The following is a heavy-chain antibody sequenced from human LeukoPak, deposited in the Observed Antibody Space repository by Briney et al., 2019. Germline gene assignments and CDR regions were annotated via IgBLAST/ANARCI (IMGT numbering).Heavy chain of an antibody. V-gene: IGHV1-3*01. D-gene: IGHD2-2*01. CDR1: GYTFTSYA. CDR2: INAGNGNT. CDR3: ARDNIVVVPAVYYGMDV. Sequence: SVKVSCKASGYTFTSYAMHWVRQAPGQRLEWMGWINAGNGNTKYSQKFQGRVTITRDTSASTAYMELSSLRSEDTAVYYCARDNIVVVPAVYYGMDVWGQGTTVTVSS. J-gene: IGHJ6*02.